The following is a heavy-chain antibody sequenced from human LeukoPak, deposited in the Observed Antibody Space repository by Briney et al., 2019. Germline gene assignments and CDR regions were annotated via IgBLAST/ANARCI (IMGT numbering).Heavy chain of an antibody. D-gene: IGHD3-10*01. CDR2: IYYSGNT. CDR1: GGSISSSSYY. Sequence: SETLSLTCTVSGGSISSSSYYWGWIRQPPGKGLEWIGGIYYSGNTYYNPSLKSRVTISVETSKNQFSLNVRSVTAADTAVYYCARRLRGSGNWDFDYWGQGTLVTVSS. V-gene: IGHV4-39*01. J-gene: IGHJ4*02. CDR3: ARRLRGSGNWDFDY.